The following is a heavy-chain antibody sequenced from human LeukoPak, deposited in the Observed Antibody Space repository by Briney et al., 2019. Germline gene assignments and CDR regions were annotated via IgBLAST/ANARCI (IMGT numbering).Heavy chain of an antibody. CDR2: IYYSGTT. J-gene: IGHJ5*02. CDR1: GGSISTTTYY. Sequence: SKTLSLTCTVSGGSISTTTYYWGWIRQPPGKGLEWIGSIYYSGTTYYNPSLKSRVTISVDTSRNQFSLRLSSVTAADTAVYYCARLQWDLPYNWFDPWGQGTLVTVSS. D-gene: IGHD1-26*01. V-gene: IGHV4-39*01. CDR3: ARLQWDLPYNWFDP.